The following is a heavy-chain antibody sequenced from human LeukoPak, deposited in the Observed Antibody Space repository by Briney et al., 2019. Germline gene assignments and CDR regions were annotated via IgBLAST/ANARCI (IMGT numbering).Heavy chain of an antibody. V-gene: IGHV1-3*01. Sequence: ASVKVSCKASGYTFTSYAMHWVRQAPGQRLEWMGWINAGNGNTKYSQKFQGRDTITRDTSASTAYMELSSLRSEDTAVYYCARDLRGDYGDYFLDYWGQGTLVTVSS. CDR3: ARDLRGDYGDYFLDY. CDR2: INAGNGNT. D-gene: IGHD4-17*01. CDR1: GYTFTSYA. J-gene: IGHJ4*02.